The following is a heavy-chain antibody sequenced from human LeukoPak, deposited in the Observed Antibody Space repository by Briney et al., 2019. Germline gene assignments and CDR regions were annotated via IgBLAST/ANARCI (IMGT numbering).Heavy chain of an antibody. CDR1: GFTFSSYW. CDR2: IKQDGSEK. J-gene: IGHJ4*02. D-gene: IGHD2-8*01. Sequence: GGSLRLSWAASGFTFSSYWMSWVRQAPGKGLEWVANIKQDGSEKYYVDSVKGRFTISRDNAKNSLYLQMNSLRAEDTSVYYCARLGHCTNGVCSNFDYWGQGTLVTVSS. CDR3: ARLGHCTNGVCSNFDY. V-gene: IGHV3-7*01.